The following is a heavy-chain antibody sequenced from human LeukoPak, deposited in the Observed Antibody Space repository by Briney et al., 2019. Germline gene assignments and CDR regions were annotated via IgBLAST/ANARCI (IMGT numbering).Heavy chain of an antibody. CDR1: GYSFTGYY. J-gene: IGHJ4*02. D-gene: IGHD3-9*01. V-gene: IGHV1-2*02. Sequence: GASVKVSCKASGYSFTGYYMHWVRQAPGQGLEWMGWINPYSGGTNYAQKLQGRVTMTTDTSTSTAYMELRSLRSDDTAVYYCARDILTGYYMDYWGQGTLVTVSS. CDR3: ARDILTGYYMDY. CDR2: INPYSGGT.